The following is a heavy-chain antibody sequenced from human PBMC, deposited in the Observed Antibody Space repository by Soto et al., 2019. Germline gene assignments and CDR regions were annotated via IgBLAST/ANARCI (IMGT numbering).Heavy chain of an antibody. D-gene: IGHD3-3*01. V-gene: IGHV3-48*01. CDR2: ISSSSFTI. CDR3: XXXXXXFXSGHFDY. J-gene: IGHJ4*02. Sequence: EVHLVESGGRLVQPGGSLRLSCAASGFRFSDYSMNWVRQAPGRGLEWVSYISSSSFTIHYADSVEGRFAISRDNXXNXXXXXXXXXXXXXXXXXXXXXXXXXFXSGHFDYWGQGALVTVSS. CDR1: GFRFSDYS.